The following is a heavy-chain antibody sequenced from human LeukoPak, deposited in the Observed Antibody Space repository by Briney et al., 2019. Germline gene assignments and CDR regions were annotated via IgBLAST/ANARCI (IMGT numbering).Heavy chain of an antibody. Sequence: GGSLRLSCAASGFTFSSYSMNWVRQAPGKGLEWVSSISSSSSYIYYADSVKGRFTISRDNAKNSLYLQMNSLRAEDTAVYYCAREVRFIEATLRYYYGMDVWGQGTTVTVSS. CDR1: GFTFSSYS. CDR3: AREVRFIEATLRYYYGMDV. J-gene: IGHJ6*02. D-gene: IGHD5-12*01. V-gene: IGHV3-21*01. CDR2: ISSSSSYI.